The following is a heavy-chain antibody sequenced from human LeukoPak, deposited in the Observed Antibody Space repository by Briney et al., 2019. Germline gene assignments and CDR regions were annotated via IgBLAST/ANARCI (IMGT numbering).Heavy chain of an antibody. Sequence: SETLSLTCSVSGGSISSGMYYWGWIRQPPRKGLEWIGSIYHSGSTFCNSSLKGRVTISVDTTRNQFSLNLNPVTAADTAVYYCARTAAGYLSYYFDYWGQGTLVSVSS. J-gene: IGHJ4*01. V-gene: IGHV4-39*01. D-gene: IGHD6-13*01. CDR3: ARTAAGYLSYYFDY. CDR2: IYHSGST. CDR1: GGSISSGMYY.